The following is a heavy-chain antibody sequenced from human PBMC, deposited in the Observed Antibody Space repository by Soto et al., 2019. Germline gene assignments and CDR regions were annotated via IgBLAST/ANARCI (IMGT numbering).Heavy chain of an antibody. CDR1: GFTFNIYG. Sequence: PGGSLRLSCAASGFTFNIYGMHWVRQAPDKGLEWVALISYDGSNQYYADSVKGRFTISRDNSKNTLFLQMNSLRADDTAVYYCAKDQASGQGSFDSWGQGTLLTVSS. CDR3: AKDQASGQGSFDS. J-gene: IGHJ4*02. CDR2: ISYDGSNQ. V-gene: IGHV3-30*18.